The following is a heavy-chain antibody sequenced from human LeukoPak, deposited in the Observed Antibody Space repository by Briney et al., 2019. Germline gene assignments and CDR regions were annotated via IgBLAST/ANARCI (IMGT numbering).Heavy chain of an antibody. J-gene: IGHJ4*02. D-gene: IGHD1-26*01. CDR2: INWNGGST. Sequence: GGSLRLSCAASGFTFDDYGMSWVRQAPGEGLEWVSGINWNGGSTGYADSVKGRFTISRDNAKNSLYLQMSSLRAEDTALYYCASGGIYYGAAFDFWGQGSLVTVSS. CDR1: GFTFDDYG. V-gene: IGHV3-20*04. CDR3: ASGGIYYGAAFDF.